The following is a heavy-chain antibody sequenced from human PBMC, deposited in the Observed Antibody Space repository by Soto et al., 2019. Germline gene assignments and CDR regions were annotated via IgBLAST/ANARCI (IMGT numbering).Heavy chain of an antibody. Sequence: PSETRSLTCTVSGGSISSYYWSWIRQPPGKGLEWIGYIYYSGSTNYNPSLKSRVTISVDTSKNQCSLKLSSVTAADTAVYDCARAWGAPMPFGYWGPGTLVTVSS. CDR1: GGSISSYY. D-gene: IGHD2-2*01. J-gene: IGHJ4*02. CDR3: ARAWGAPMPFGY. V-gene: IGHV4-59*01. CDR2: IYYSGST.